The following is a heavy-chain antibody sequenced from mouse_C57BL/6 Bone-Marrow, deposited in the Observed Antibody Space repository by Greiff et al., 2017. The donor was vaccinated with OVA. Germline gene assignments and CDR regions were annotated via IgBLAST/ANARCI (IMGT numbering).Heavy chain of an antibody. J-gene: IGHJ3*01. CDR3: ARRLYYGFAWFAY. V-gene: IGHV1-47*01. Sequence: VQLQQPGAELVKPGASVKMSCKASGYTFTTYPIEWMKQNHGKSLEWIGNFHPYNDDTKYNEKFKGKATLTVEKSSSTVYLELSRLTSDDSAVYYCARRLYYGFAWFAYWGQGTLVTVSA. D-gene: IGHD2-2*01. CDR2: FHPYNDDT. CDR1: GYTFTTYP.